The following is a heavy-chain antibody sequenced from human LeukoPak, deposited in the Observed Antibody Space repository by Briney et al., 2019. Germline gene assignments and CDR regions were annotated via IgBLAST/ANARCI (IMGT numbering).Heavy chain of an antibody. CDR3: ARNVRLGSGELSFAPFKNWFDP. Sequence: PSETLSLTCTVSGGSISSYYWSWIRQPAGKGLEWIGRIYTSGSTNYNPSLKSRVTMSVDTSKNQFSLQLNSVTPEDTAVYYCARNVRLGSGELSFAPFKNWFDPWGQGTLVTVSS. V-gene: IGHV4-4*07. CDR1: GGSISSYY. CDR2: IYTSGST. J-gene: IGHJ5*02. D-gene: IGHD3-16*02.